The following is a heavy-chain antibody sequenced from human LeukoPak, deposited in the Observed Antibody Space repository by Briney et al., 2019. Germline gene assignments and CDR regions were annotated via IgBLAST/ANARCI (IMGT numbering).Heavy chain of an antibody. CDR3: AKDAAYSSGWNFDY. V-gene: IGHV3-23*01. D-gene: IGHD6-19*01. CDR1: GFTFSSYA. CDR2: ISGSGGNT. J-gene: IGHJ4*02. Sequence: GGSLRLSCAASGFTFSSYAMSWVRQAPGKGLEWVSGISGSGGNTYYAGSVKGRFTISRDSSKNTLYLHMNSLRAEDTAVYYCAKDAAYSSGWNFDYWGQGTLVTVSS.